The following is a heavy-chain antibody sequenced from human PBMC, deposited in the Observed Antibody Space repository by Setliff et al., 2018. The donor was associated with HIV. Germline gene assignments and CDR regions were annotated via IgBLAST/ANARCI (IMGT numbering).Heavy chain of an antibody. CDR1: GPSINIHY. CDR3: AKGAGFYGDYTFDH. Sequence: SETLSLTCTVSGPSINIHYWSWIRQSPGKAFEWIGYIYSTGSTNYNPFPQSRVTISMVASRNQFSLKVTSVTAADTAVYYCAKGAGFYGDYTFDHWGQGRQVTVSS. CDR2: IYSTGST. D-gene: IGHD4-17*01. V-gene: IGHV4-59*11. J-gene: IGHJ4*02.